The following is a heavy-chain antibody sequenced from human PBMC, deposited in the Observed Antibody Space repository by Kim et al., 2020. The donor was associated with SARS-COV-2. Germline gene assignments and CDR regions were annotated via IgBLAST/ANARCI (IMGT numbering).Heavy chain of an antibody. V-gene: IGHV3-9*01. Sequence: GGSPRLSCAASGFTFDDYAMHWVRQAPGKGLQWVSGISWNSGNIDYADSVKGRFTISRDNAKNSLYLQMNSLRVDDTALYYCAKGVGGSYSGTDYWGQGTLVTVSS. D-gene: IGHD1-26*01. CDR2: ISWNSGNI. J-gene: IGHJ4*02. CDR3: AKGVGGSYSGTDY. CDR1: GFTFDDYA.